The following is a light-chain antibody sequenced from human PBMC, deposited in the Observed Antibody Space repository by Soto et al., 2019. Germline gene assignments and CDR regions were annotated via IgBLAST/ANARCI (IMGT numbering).Light chain of an antibody. CDR3: SSYTSSSTLDVV. CDR2: DVS. J-gene: IGLJ2*01. Sequence: QSALTQPASVSGSPGQSITISCTGTSSDVGGYNYVSWYQQHPGKAPKLMIYDVSNRPSGVSNRFSGSKSGNTASLTISGLQAEDEADYYCSSYTSSSTLDVVFGGGTKGTVL. CDR1: SSDVGGYNY. V-gene: IGLV2-14*01.